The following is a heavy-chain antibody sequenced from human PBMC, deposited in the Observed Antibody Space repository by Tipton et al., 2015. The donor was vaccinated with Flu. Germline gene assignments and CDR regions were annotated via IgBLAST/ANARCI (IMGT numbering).Heavy chain of an antibody. CDR3: VRHYKGPSYRSPPSD. CDR2: IYTGDSDT. CDR1: GYSFTSYW. Sequence: QLVQSGAEVKKPGESLKISCKGTGYSFTSYWIGWVRQMPGKGLEWMGIIYTGDSDTRYSPSFQGQVTISADKSISTAFLQWSCLKASDTAMSYCVRHYKGPSYRSPPSDWVQGTLVTVSS. J-gene: IGHJ4*02. V-gene: IGHV5-51*01. D-gene: IGHD3-16*02.